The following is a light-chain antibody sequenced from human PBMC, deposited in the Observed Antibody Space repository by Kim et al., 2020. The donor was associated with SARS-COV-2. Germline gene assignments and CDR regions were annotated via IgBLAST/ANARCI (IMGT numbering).Light chain of an antibody. CDR1: QSVSSC. CDR2: NAS. CDR3: QQRSNWPT. V-gene: IGKV3-11*01. J-gene: IGKJ4*01. Sequence: EIVLTQSPATLSLSPGERATLSCRASQSVSSCLAWYQQKRGQAPRLLIYNASNRATGIPARFSGRGSGTDFTLSISSLEPEDFAVYYCQQRSNWPTFGGGTKVDIK.